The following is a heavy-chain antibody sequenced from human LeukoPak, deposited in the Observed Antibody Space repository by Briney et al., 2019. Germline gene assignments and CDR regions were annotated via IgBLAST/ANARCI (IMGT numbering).Heavy chain of an antibody. CDR1: GGSISSTSYQ. CDR3: ARLRRTAVTTYNYYHYMDV. Sequence: SETLSLTCTVSGGSISSTSYQWGWLRQPPGGGLERIGNIYFGGNTYYNPSLNYRVTVSVDTSKNQFSLQLSSVTAADTAVYYCARLRRTAVTTYNYYHYMDVWGKGTTVTVSS. D-gene: IGHD4-11*01. CDR2: IYFGGNT. J-gene: IGHJ6*03. V-gene: IGHV4-39*01.